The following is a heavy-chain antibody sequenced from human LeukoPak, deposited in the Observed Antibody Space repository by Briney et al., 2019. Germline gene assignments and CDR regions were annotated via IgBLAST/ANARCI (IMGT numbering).Heavy chain of an antibody. Sequence: GGSLTLSCAASGFIFSSYAWSWFRQAPGKGREGVSVIIISGGRTYYADSVKGRFTISRDNSTNTLYMQMNSLRAEDTAVYYCAKGYCSGGSCYSGLFDYWGQGTLVTVSS. D-gene: IGHD2-15*01. CDR1: GFIFSSYA. CDR2: IIISGGRT. V-gene: IGHV3-23*01. CDR3: AKGYCSGGSCYSGLFDY. J-gene: IGHJ4*02.